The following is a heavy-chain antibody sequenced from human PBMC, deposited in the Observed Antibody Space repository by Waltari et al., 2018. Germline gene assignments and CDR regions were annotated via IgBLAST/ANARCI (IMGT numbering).Heavy chain of an antibody. CDR1: GGSISSYY. Sequence: QVQLQESGPGLVKPSETLSLTCTVSGGSISSYYWSWIRQPPGKGLEWIGYIYYSGSTNYNPSLKSRVTISVDTSKNQFSLKLSSVTAADTAVYYCARGGSTGDREHDYWGQGTLATVSS. V-gene: IGHV4-59*01. D-gene: IGHD7-27*01. CDR2: IYYSGST. J-gene: IGHJ4*02. CDR3: ARGGSTGDREHDY.